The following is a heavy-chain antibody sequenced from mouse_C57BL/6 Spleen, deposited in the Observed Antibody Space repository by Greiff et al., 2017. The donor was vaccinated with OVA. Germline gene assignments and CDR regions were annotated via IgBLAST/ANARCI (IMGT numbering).Heavy chain of an antibody. D-gene: IGHD1-1*01. Sequence: QVQLQQPGAELVRPGTSVKLSCKASGYTFTSYWMHWVKQRPGQGLEWIGVIDPSDSYTNYNQKFKGKATLTVDTSPSTAYMQLSSLTSEDSAVYYCARSGLRDYWGQGTTLTVSS. V-gene: IGHV1-59*01. CDR1: GYTFTSYW. J-gene: IGHJ2*01. CDR3: ARSGLRDY. CDR2: IDPSDSYT.